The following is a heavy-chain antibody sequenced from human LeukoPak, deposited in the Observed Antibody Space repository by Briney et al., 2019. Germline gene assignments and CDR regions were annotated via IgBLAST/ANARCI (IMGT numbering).Heavy chain of an antibody. V-gene: IGHV3-9*01. CDR3: AKGVYYDKKNYFDY. Sequence: PGRSLRLSCAASGFTFDDYAMHWVRQAPGKGLEWVSGISWNSGSIGYADSVKGRFTISRDNAKNSLFLQMNSLRAEDTALYYCAKGVYYDKKNYFDYWGQETLVTVSS. CDR1: GFTFDDYA. CDR2: ISWNSGSI. D-gene: IGHD3-22*01. J-gene: IGHJ4*02.